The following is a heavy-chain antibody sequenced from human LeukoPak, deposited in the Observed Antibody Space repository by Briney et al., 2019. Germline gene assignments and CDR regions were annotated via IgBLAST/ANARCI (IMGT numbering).Heavy chain of an antibody. CDR3: ARDPMTTVTADDY. CDR2: IIPIFGTA. D-gene: IGHD4-17*01. J-gene: IGHJ4*02. CDR1: GGTFSSYA. V-gene: IGHV1-69*13. Sequence: VASVKVSCKASGGTFSSYAISWVRQAPGQGLEWMGGIIPIFGTANYAQKFQGRVTITADESTSTAYMELSSLRSEDTAAYYCARDPMTTVTADDYWGQGTLVTVSP.